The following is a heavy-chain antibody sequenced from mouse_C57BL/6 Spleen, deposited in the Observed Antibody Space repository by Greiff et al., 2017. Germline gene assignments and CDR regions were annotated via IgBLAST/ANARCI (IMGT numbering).Heavy chain of an antibody. CDR1: GYAFSSYW. V-gene: IGHV1-80*01. Sequence: QVQLQQSGAELVKPGASVKISCKASGYAFSSYWMNWVKQRPGKGLEWIGQIYPGDGDTNYNGKFKGKATLTADKSSSTSSMPLSSLTSEDSAVYFCARKAGTGSFDYWGQGTTLTVSS. J-gene: IGHJ2*01. CDR3: ARKAGTGSFDY. D-gene: IGHD4-1*01. CDR2: IYPGDGDT.